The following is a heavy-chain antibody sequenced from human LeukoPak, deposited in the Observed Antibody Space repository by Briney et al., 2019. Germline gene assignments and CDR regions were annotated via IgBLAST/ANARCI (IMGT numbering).Heavy chain of an antibody. J-gene: IGHJ4*02. CDR3: ARDLGITGTTGLGY. CDR1: GYTFTSYG. CDR2: ISAYNGNT. V-gene: IGHV1-18*01. Sequence: ASVKVSCKASGYTFTSYGISWVRQAPGQGLEWMGWISAYNGNTNYAQKLQGRVTMTTDTSTSTAYMELRSLRSDDTAVYYCARDLGITGTTGLGYWGQGTLVTVSS. D-gene: IGHD1-20*01.